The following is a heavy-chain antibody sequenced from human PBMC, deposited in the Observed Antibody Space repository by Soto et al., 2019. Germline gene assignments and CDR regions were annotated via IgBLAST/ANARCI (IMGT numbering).Heavy chain of an antibody. Sequence: QVQLVQSGAEVKKPGASVKVSCKASGYTFTSYAMHWVRQAPGQRLEWMGWINAGNGNTKYSQKFLGRVTITSDTSESTAYMELSSLRSEDTAVYYCARVGCSGGSCYSYPYYFDYWGQGTLVTVSS. CDR3: ARVGCSGGSCYSYPYYFDY. CDR2: INAGNGNT. CDR1: GYTFTSYA. J-gene: IGHJ4*02. D-gene: IGHD2-15*01. V-gene: IGHV1-3*01.